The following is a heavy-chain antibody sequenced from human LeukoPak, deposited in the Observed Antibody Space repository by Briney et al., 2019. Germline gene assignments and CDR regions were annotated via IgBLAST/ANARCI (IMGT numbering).Heavy chain of an antibody. Sequence: ASVKVSCKASGYTFTSYAMHWVRQAPGQRLEWMGWINAGNGNTKYSQKFQGRVTITRDTSASTAYMELSSLRSDDTAVYYCANYDTRYEAFDIWGQGTMVTVSS. D-gene: IGHD3-22*01. V-gene: IGHV1-3*01. CDR2: INAGNGNT. CDR3: ANYDTRYEAFDI. J-gene: IGHJ3*02. CDR1: GYTFTSYA.